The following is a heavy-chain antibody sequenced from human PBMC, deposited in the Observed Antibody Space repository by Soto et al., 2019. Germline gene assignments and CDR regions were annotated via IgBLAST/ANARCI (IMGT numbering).Heavy chain of an antibody. Sequence: GESLKISCKGSGYSFTSYWIGWVRQMPGKGLEWMGIIYPGDSDTRYSPSFQGQVTISADKSISTAYLQWSSLKASDTAMYYCARHEGSGDYSLSVGYWGQGTLVTVSS. CDR3: ARHEGSGDYSLSVGY. CDR2: IYPGDSDT. D-gene: IGHD4-17*01. V-gene: IGHV5-51*01. CDR1: GYSFTSYW. J-gene: IGHJ4*02.